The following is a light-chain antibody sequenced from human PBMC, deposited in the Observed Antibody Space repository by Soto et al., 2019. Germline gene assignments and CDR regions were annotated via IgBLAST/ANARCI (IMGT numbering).Light chain of an antibody. Sequence: QSVLTQPASVSGSPGQSITISCTGTSSGVGGYNYVSWYQQHPGKAPKLMIYDVSNRPSGVSNRFSGSKSGNTASLTISGLQAEDEADYYCSSYTSSSTLEGYVFGTGTKVTVL. J-gene: IGLJ1*01. CDR2: DVS. CDR1: SSGVGGYNY. V-gene: IGLV2-14*01. CDR3: SSYTSSSTLEGYV.